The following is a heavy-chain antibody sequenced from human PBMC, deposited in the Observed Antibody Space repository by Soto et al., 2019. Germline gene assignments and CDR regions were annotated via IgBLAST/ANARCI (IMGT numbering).Heavy chain of an antibody. CDR2: IYYSGST. V-gene: IGHV4-39*01. J-gene: IGHJ4*02. CDR3: ARFNYYDSSGYY. Sequence: SETLSLTCTVSGGSISSSSYYWGWIRQPPGKGLEWIGSIYYSGSTYYNPSLKSRVTISVDTSKNQFSLRLSSVTAADTAVYYCARFNYYDSSGYYWGQGTLVTVSS. D-gene: IGHD3-22*01. CDR1: GGSISSSSYY.